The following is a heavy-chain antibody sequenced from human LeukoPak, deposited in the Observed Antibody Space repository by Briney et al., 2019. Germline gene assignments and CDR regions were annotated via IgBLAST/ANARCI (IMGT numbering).Heavy chain of an antibody. V-gene: IGHV3-15*01. J-gene: IGHJ4*02. CDR3: TTGITMVRGVIHLIDY. Sequence: GGSLRLSCTASGFTFSNAWMSWVRQAPGKGLEWVGRIKSKTDGGTTDYAAPVKGRFTISRDDSKNTLYLQMNSLKTEDTAVYYCTTGITMVRGVIHLIDYWGQGTLVTVSS. CDR2: IKSKTDGGTT. D-gene: IGHD3-10*01. CDR1: GFTFSNAW.